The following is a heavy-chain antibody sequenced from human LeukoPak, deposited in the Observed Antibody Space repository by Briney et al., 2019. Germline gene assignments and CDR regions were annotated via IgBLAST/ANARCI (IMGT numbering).Heavy chain of an antibody. CDR3: ARNLQAASFPLFYYYGMDV. Sequence: GRSLRLSCAASGFTFSSYGMHWVRQAPGKGLEWVAVIWYDGSNKYYADSVKGRFTISRDNPKNTLYLQMNSLRAEDTAVYYCARNLQAASFPLFYYYGMDVWGQGTTVTVSS. J-gene: IGHJ6*02. D-gene: IGHD6-13*01. V-gene: IGHV3-33*01. CDR1: GFTFSSYG. CDR2: IWYDGSNK.